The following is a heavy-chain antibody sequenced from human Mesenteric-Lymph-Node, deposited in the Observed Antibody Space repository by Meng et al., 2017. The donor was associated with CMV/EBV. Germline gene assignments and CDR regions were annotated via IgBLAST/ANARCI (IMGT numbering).Heavy chain of an antibody. D-gene: IGHD3-10*01. CDR1: GFSFSSYS. J-gene: IGHJ6*02. CDR2: ISSGGDYK. Sequence: GESLKISCAASGFSFSSYSMNWVRQAPGKGLEWVSSISSGGDYKYYADSVKGRFTLSRDNAKNSLYLQMNSLRAEDTAVYFCARELKLNYIGSGTLYYFYGLDVWGQGTTVTVSS. V-gene: IGHV3-21*01. CDR3: ARELKLNYIGSGTLYYFYGLDV.